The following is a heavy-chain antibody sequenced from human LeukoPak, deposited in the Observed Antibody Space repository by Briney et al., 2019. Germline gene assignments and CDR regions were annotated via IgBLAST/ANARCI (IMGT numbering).Heavy chain of an antibody. V-gene: IGHV4-59*08. J-gene: IGHJ4*02. CDR3: ARLPPYSSGWYEDY. CDR1: GGSISSYY. D-gene: IGHD6-19*01. CDR2: IHYSGST. Sequence: KASETLSLTCTVSGGSISSYYWSWIRQPPGKGLEWIGYIHYSGSTNYNPSLKGRVTISVDTSKNQFSLKLSSVTAADTAVYYCARLPPYSSGWYEDYWGQGTLVTVSS.